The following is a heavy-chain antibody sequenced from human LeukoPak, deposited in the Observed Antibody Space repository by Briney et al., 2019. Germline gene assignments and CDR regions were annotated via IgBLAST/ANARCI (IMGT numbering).Heavy chain of an antibody. J-gene: IGHJ4*02. V-gene: IGHV4-4*02. CDR3: AKEIVGAPTPGAY. CDR2: VHKSGST. D-gene: IGHD1-26*01. CDR1: TDSITSNW. Sequence: SETLSLTCAVSTDSITSNWWSWVRQPPGKGLEWIGEVHKSGSTNYYPSLQSRVTVSIDKSKNQIALELTSVTAADTAVYYCAKEIVGAPTPGAYWGQGILVTVSS.